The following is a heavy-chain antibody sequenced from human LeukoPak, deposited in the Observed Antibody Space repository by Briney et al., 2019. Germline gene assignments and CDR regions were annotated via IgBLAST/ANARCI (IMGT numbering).Heavy chain of an antibody. CDR3: ARHKASGHGYEGHFDN. Sequence: SQTLSLTCTVSGGSISSYYWSWIRQPPGKGLEWIGYTYYIGSPNYYPSLKSRVTISVDTSENQFSLKLSSVTAADTAVYYCARHKASGHGYEGHFDNWGQGTLVTVSS. V-gene: IGHV4-59*08. D-gene: IGHD5-12*01. J-gene: IGHJ4*02. CDR2: TYYIGSP. CDR1: GGSISSYY.